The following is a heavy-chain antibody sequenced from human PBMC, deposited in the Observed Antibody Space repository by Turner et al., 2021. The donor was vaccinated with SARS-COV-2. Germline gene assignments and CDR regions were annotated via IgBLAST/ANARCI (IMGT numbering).Heavy chain of an antibody. V-gene: IGHV3-9*01. CDR1: GFTFDDYA. J-gene: IGHJ4*02. CDR2: ISWNSGSI. Sequence: EVQLVESGGGLVPPGRSLRLSCAASGFTFDDYAMHWVRQAPGKGLEWVSGISWNSGSIGYADSVKGRFTISRDNAKNSLYLQMNSLRAEDTALYYCAKARGGWYGDEYYFDYWGQGTLVTVSS. D-gene: IGHD6-19*01. CDR3: AKARGGWYGDEYYFDY.